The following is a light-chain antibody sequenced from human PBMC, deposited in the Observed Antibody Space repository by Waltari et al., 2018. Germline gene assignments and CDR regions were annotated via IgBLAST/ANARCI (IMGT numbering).Light chain of an antibody. CDR1: ALADEF. CDR2: KDT. CDR3: QSADSSGTYSLV. Sequence: SNELTQPPSVSVSPGQTARITCSGDALADEFTFWYQQKPGQAPVFLIYKDTERASGCPVRLSGADSGTRGRLTISGVQAEDEADYYCQSADSSGTYSLVFGGVTKLTVL. J-gene: IGLJ2*01. V-gene: IGLV3-25*03.